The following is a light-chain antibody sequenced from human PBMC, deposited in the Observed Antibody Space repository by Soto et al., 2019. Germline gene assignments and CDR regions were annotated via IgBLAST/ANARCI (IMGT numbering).Light chain of an antibody. V-gene: IGLV8-61*01. J-gene: IGLJ1*01. CDR1: SDSVPTAHN. Sequence: QTVVTQESSFSVSPGGTVTITCGMISDSVPTAHNPNWYQQTPGQAPRTLIYSTSTRSSGVPDRFSGSILGNKAALTITGAQADDESDYYCALFMGNGISVFGTGTKLTV. CDR3: ALFMGNGISV. CDR2: STS.